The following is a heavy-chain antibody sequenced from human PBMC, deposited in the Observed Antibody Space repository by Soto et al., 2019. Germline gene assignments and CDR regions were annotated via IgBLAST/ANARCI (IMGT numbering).Heavy chain of an antibody. CDR3: ASCTDATIFAY. CDR2: IYYSGST. Sequence: PSETLSLTCTVSGGSISSDYWSWIRQPPGKGLEWIGYIYYSGSTNYNPSLKSRVTISVDTSKNQFSLKLSSVTAADPAVYYCASCTDATIFAYWAQGPRVP. D-gene: IGHD1-1*01. CDR1: GGSISSDY. V-gene: IGHV4-59*01. J-gene: IGHJ4*02.